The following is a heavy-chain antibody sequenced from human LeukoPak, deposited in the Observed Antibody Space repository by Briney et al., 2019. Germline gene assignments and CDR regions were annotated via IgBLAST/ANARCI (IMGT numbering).Heavy chain of an antibody. CDR1: GGSFSGYY. Sequence: SETLSLTCAVCGGSFSGYYWSWFRQPPPKGLEWIGEINHSGSTNYNPSLNSRVTISVDTSKNQSSLKLSSVTSAATAVYFCARVPATVTTLRIWFDPWGQGTLVTLSS. CDR2: INHSGST. D-gene: IGHD4-17*01. V-gene: IGHV4-34*01. J-gene: IGHJ5*02. CDR3: ARVPATVTTLRIWFDP.